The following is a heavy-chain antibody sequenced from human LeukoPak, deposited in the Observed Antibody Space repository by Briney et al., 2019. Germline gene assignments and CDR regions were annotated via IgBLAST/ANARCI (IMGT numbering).Heavy chain of an antibody. V-gene: IGHV4-38-2*02. D-gene: IGHD4-17*01. CDR2: IYHSGST. CDR1: GYSISSGYY. Sequence: SETLSLTCTVSGYSISSGYYWGWIRQPPGKGLEWIGSIYHSGSTYYNPSLKSRVTISVDTSKNQFSLKLSSVTAADTAVYYCAREDGDSPDYYYYYMDVWGKGTTVTVSS. CDR3: AREDGDSPDYYYYYMDV. J-gene: IGHJ6*03.